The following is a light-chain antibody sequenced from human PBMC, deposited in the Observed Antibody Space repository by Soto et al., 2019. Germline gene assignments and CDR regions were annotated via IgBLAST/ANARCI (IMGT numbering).Light chain of an antibody. CDR1: QDINIH. V-gene: IGKV1-33*01. Sequence: DIQLTQSPSSLSAAVGDRVTITCQASQDINIHLNWYQQKAGKAPKLLIYDASNLETGVPSRFSGRGSGTDFTFTISSLQPEDLATYSWQHYDNRPMFTFGQGTKLEI. J-gene: IGKJ2*01. CDR2: DAS. CDR3: QHYDNRPMFT.